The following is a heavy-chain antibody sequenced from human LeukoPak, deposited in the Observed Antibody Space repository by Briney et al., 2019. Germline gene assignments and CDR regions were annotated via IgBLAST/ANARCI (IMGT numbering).Heavy chain of an antibody. CDR1: GFTFSSYA. D-gene: IGHD3-22*01. CDR3: AKVHDSSGRYYFDY. CDR2: ISGSGGST. J-gene: IGHJ4*02. Sequence: PGGSLRLSCAASGFTFSSYAMSWVRQAPGKGLEWVSAISGSGGSTYYADSVKGRFTIPRDNSKNTLYLQMNSLRAEDTAVYYCAKVHDSSGRYYFDYWGQGTLVTVSS. V-gene: IGHV3-23*01.